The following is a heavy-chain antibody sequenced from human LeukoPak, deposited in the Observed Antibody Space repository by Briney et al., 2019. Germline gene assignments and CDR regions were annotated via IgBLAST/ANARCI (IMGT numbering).Heavy chain of an antibody. CDR3: ASGGGWYYVNAFDT. CDR2: ISSSSSYI. D-gene: IGHD6-19*01. V-gene: IGHV3-21*01. Sequence: PGGSLRLSCAASGFTFSSYSMNWVRQAPGKGLEWVSSISSSSSYIYYADSVKGRFTISRDNAKNSLYLQMNSLRAEDTAVYYCASGGGWYYVNAFDTWGQGTMVTVSS. CDR1: GFTFSSYS. J-gene: IGHJ3*02.